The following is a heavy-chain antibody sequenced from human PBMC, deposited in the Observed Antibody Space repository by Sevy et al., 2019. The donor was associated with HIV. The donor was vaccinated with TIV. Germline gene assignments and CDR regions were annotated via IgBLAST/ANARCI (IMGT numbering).Heavy chain of an antibody. CDR1: GYTFTTYA. Sequence: ASVKVSCKTSGYTFTTYAISWVRQAPGQGLEWMGWISAYSGNTNYAQRLQGRVTMTTDTSTSTAYMELRSLRSDDTAVYYCERDVDNIRFDPWGQGTLVTVSS. D-gene: IGHD2-15*01. V-gene: IGHV1-18*01. J-gene: IGHJ5*02. CDR3: ERDVDNIRFDP. CDR2: ISAYSGNT.